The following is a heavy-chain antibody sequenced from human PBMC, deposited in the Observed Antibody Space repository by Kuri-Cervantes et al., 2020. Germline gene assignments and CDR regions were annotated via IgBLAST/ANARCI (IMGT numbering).Heavy chain of an antibody. CDR2: ISAYNGNT. V-gene: IGHV1-18*04. CDR3: ARGEIDYLFDY. D-gene: IGHD4/OR15-4a*01. CDR1: GYTFTSYY. J-gene: IGHJ4*02. Sequence: ASVKVSCKASGYTFTSYYMHWVRQAPGQGLEWMGWISAYNGNTNYAQKLQGRVTMTTDTSTSTAYMELRSLRSDDTAVYYCARGEIDYLFDYWGQGTLVTVSS.